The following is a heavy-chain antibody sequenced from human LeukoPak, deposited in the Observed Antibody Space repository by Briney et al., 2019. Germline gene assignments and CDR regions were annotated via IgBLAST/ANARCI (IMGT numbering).Heavy chain of an antibody. D-gene: IGHD4-17*01. CDR2: MHHSGST. Sequence: SETLSLTCTVAGGSISGYYWSWIRQPPGKGLEWIGYMHHSGSTYYNPSLKSRVTISVDTSKNQFSLKLSSVTAADTAVYYCARHTDYGDYGNWFDPWGQGTLVTVSS. J-gene: IGHJ5*02. CDR3: ARHTDYGDYGNWFDP. V-gene: IGHV4-59*08. CDR1: GGSISGYY.